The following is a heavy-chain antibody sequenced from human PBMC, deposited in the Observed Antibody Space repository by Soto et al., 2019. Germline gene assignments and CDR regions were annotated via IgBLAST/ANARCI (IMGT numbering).Heavy chain of an antibody. Sequence: QVQLVESGGGVVQPGRSLRLSCAASGFSFSNNGMHWVRQAPGKGLEWVAIISYDGSKKYYADSVKGRFTISRDNSKNTLDLQMNSLRVEDTAVYYCAKDRVESGLGEIDYWGQGTLVTVSS. CDR2: ISYDGSKK. V-gene: IGHV3-30*18. J-gene: IGHJ4*02. CDR1: GFSFSNNG. D-gene: IGHD3-16*01. CDR3: AKDRVESGLGEIDY.